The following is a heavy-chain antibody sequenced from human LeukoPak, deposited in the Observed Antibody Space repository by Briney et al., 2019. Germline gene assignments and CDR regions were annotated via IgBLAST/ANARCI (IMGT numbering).Heavy chain of an antibody. CDR2: IYSGGST. D-gene: IGHD6-19*01. J-gene: IGHJ4*02. CDR3: AREGAVAGNYFDY. V-gene: IGHV3-53*05. CDR1: GFTVSSNY. Sequence: GGSLRLSCAASGFTVSSNYMSWVRQAPGKGLEWVSVIYSGGSTYYADSVKGRFTISSDNSKNTLYLQMNSLRAEDTAVYYCAREGAVAGNYFDYWGQGTLVTVSS.